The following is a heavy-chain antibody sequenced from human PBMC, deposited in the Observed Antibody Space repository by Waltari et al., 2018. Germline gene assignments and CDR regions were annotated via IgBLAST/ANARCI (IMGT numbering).Heavy chain of an antibody. CDR3: ARDGLGAPPGDDY. D-gene: IGHD1-26*01. V-gene: IGHV3-23*01. Sequence: EVQLLESGGDLVEPGGSLRLSCAASGSTFFYHTMNWVRQAPGKGLEWVSAIKGNGVDTYYADSVRGHFTVSRDNSQYALYLHMTDLRAEDTAVYFCARDGLGAPPGDDYWGRGTLVTVSS. CDR1: GSTFFYHT. CDR2: IKGNGVDT. J-gene: IGHJ4*02.